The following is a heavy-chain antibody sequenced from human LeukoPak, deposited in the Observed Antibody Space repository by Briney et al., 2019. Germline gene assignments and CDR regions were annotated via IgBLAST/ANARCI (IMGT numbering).Heavy chain of an antibody. J-gene: IGHJ5*02. D-gene: IGHD1-14*01. CDR2: ITPIFGTA. CDR1: GGTFSSYA. CDR3: ARAPRTGQHQGWFDP. Sequence: ASVKVSCKASGGTFSSYAISWARQAPGQGLEWMGGITPIFGTANYAQKFQGRVTITADESTSTAYMELSSLRSEDTAVDYCARAPRTGQHQGWFDPWGQGTLVTVSS. V-gene: IGHV1-69*13.